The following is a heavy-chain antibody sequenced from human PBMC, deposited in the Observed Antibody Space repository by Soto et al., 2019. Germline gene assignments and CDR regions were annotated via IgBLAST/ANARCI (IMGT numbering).Heavy chain of an antibody. CDR3: AHYDYGDEGFRRWFDP. J-gene: IGHJ5*02. V-gene: IGHV1-58*01. CDR1: GFTFTSSA. CDR2: IVVGSGNT. Sequence: SVKVSCKASGFTFTSSAVQWVRQARGQRLEWIGWIVVGSGNTNYAQKFQERVTITRDMSTSTAYMELSSLRSEDTAVYFCAHYDYGDEGFRRWFDPWGQGILVTVSS. D-gene: IGHD4-17*01.